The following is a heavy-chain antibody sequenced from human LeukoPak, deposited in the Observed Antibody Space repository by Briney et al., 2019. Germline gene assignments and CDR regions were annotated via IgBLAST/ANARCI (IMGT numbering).Heavy chain of an antibody. V-gene: IGHV1-24*01. D-gene: IGHD1-26*01. CDR3: ATGKWELLLDAFDI. CDR2: FDPEDGET. Sequence: ASVKVSCKVSGYTLTELSMHWVRQAPGKGLEWMGGFDPEDGETIYAQKFQGRVTMTEDTSTDTAYMELSSLRSEDTAVYYCATGKWELLLDAFDIWGQGTMVTVSS. CDR1: GYTLTELS. J-gene: IGHJ3*02.